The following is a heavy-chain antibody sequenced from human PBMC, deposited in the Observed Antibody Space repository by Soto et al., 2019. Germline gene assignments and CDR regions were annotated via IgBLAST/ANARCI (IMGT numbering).Heavy chain of an antibody. D-gene: IGHD2-21*02. V-gene: IGHV5-10-1*01. J-gene: IGHJ6*02. CDR1: GYSFTSYW. CDR3: ASPAGGNSNYYYYYGMDV. CDR2: IDPSDSYT. Sequence: PGESLKISCKGSGYSFTSYWISWVRQMPGKGLEWMGRIDPSDSYTNYSPSFQGHVTISADKSISTAYLQWSSLKASDTAMYYCASPAGGNSNYYYYYGMDVWGQGTTVTVS.